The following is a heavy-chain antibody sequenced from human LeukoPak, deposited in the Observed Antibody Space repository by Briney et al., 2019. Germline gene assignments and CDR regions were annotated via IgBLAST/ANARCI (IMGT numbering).Heavy chain of an antibody. Sequence: GGSLRLSCTASGFTIGDYAMSWVRQAPGKGLEWVGFIRSKAYGGTREYAASVKGRFSISRDDSKSIAYLQMNSLKTEDTAVYYCTGGTTVTTEIDYWGQGPLVTVSS. J-gene: IGHJ4*02. CDR2: IRSKAYGGTR. CDR1: GFTIGDYA. CDR3: TGGTTVTTEIDY. D-gene: IGHD4-17*01. V-gene: IGHV3-49*04.